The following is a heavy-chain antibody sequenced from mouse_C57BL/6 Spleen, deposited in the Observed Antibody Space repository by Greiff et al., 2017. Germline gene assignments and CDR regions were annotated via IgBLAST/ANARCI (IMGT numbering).Heavy chain of an antibody. CDR3: ARGGNYVVY. Sequence: VQLQQSGPELVKPGASVKISCKASGYTFTDYYMNWVKQSHGKSLEWIGDINPNNGGTSYNQKFKGKATLTVDKSSSTAYMELRSLTSEDSAVYYCARGGNYVVYWGQGTTLTVSS. J-gene: IGHJ2*01. CDR1: GYTFTDYY. V-gene: IGHV1-26*01. CDR2: INPNNGGT.